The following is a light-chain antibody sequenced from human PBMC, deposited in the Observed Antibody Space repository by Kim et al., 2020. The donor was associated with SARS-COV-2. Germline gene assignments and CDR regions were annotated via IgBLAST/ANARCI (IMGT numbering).Light chain of an antibody. V-gene: IGLV2-14*03. J-gene: IGLJ3*02. CDR3: SSYTSSTL. Sequence: QSALTQSASVSGSPGQSITISCTGTSSDVGGYNYVSWYQQHPGKAPKLMIYDVSNRPSGVSNRFSGSKSGNTASLTISGLQAEDEADYYCSSYTSSTLFGGGTQLTVL. CDR1: SSDVGGYNY. CDR2: DVS.